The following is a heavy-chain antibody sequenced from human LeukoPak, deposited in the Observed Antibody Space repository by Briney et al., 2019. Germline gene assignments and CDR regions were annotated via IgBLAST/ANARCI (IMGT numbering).Heavy chain of an antibody. CDR3: ANGDGFDY. Sequence: GGSLRLSCATSGFTFSNFWMRWVRQAPGKGLEWVANIKQDGSEKYYVDSVKGRFTISRDNAKNSLYLQTNSLIAEHTAVYYCANGDGFDYWGQGTLVTVSS. J-gene: IGHJ4*02. CDR2: IKQDGSEK. CDR1: GFTFSNFW. D-gene: IGHD5-24*01. V-gene: IGHV3-7*01.